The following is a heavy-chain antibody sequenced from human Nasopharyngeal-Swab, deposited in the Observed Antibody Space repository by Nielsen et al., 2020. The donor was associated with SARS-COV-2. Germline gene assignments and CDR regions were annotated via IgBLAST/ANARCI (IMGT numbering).Heavy chain of an antibody. CDR3: AREPTVLRSSHRDAFDI. CDR2: INGDGSST. D-gene: IGHD2/OR15-2a*01. CDR1: GFTFSSYW. J-gene: IGHJ3*02. Sequence: GESLKISCAASGFTFSSYWMHWVRQAPGKGLVWVSRINGDGSSTTYADSVRGRFTISRDNSKNTLYLQMNSLRAEDTAVYYCAREPTVLRSSHRDAFDIWGQGTMVTVSS. V-gene: IGHV3-74*01.